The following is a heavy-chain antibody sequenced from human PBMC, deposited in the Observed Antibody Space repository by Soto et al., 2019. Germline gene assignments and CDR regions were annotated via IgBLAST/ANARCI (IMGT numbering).Heavy chain of an antibody. D-gene: IGHD1-20*01. Sequence: SETLSLTCTVSGGSISSGGYYWSWIRQHPGKGLEWIGYIYYSASTHYNPSLKSRVTISVDTSKNQFSLKLSSVTAADTAVYYCARGLYNWNYFDYWGQGTLVTV. V-gene: IGHV4-31*03. CDR2: IYYSAST. CDR1: GGSISSGGYY. CDR3: ARGLYNWNYFDY. J-gene: IGHJ4*02.